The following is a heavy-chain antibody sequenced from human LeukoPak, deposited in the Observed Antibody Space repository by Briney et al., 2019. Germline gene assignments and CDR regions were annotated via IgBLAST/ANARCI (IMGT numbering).Heavy chain of an antibody. CDR1: GYTFTSYG. V-gene: IGHV1-18*01. Sequence: ASVKVSCKASGYTFTSYGISWVRQAPGRGLEWMGWISAYNGNTNYAQKLQGRVTMTTDTSTSTAYMELRSLRSDDTAVYYCARVIAVGATTDCFDYWGQGTLVTVSS. CDR3: ARVIAVGATTDCFDY. D-gene: IGHD1-26*01. CDR2: ISAYNGNT. J-gene: IGHJ4*02.